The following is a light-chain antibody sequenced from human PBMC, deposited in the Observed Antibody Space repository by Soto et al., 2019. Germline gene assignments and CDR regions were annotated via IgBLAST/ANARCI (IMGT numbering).Light chain of an antibody. J-gene: IGKJ3*01. CDR1: QDTRSY. Sequence: DIQLTQSPSFLSASVGDRVTITCRASQDTRSYLAWYQQKPGKAPKLLIYVASTLQSGVPSRFSGSGSGTEFTLTISSRQPEDFATYYCQQHNSYPLTFGPGTKVEIK. V-gene: IGKV1-9*01. CDR3: QQHNSYPLT. CDR2: VAS.